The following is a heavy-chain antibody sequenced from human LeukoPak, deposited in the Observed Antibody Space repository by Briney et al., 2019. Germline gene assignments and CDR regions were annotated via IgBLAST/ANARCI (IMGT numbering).Heavy chain of an antibody. D-gene: IGHD3-22*01. J-gene: IGHJ4*01. CDR3: ARSSRGYYDSSGYFVF. Sequence: PSETLSLTCTVSGVSISSSSYYWGWLRQPPGKGLEWIGSIYYSGSTYYNPSLKSRVTISVDTSKNQFSLKLSSVTAADTAVYYCARSSRGYYDSSGYFVFGGHGTLVTVSS. V-gene: IGHV4-39*07. CDR2: IYYSGST. CDR1: GVSISSSSYY.